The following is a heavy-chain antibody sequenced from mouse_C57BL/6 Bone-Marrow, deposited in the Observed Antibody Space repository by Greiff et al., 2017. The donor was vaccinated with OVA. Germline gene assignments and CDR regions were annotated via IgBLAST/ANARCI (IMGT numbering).Heavy chain of an antibody. CDR1: GFTFSDFY. CDR3: ARDGYYYAMDY. V-gene: IGHV7-1*01. J-gene: IGHJ4*01. CDR2: SRNKANDYTT. Sequence: EVQRVESGGGLVQSGRSLRLSCATSGFTFSDFYMEWVRQAPGKGLEWIAASRNKANDYTTEYSAPVKGRFIVSRDTSQSILYLQMNALRAEDTAIYYCARDGYYYAMDYWGQGTSVTVAS.